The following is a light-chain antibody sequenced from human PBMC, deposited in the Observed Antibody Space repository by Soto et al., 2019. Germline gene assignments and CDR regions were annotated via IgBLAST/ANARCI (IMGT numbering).Light chain of an antibody. CDR2: EDT. CDR1: SSDVGSYDL. CDR3: CSYTSSSFYV. V-gene: IGLV2-14*02. J-gene: IGLJ1*01. Sequence: QSALTQPASVSGSPGQSITISCTGTSSDVGSYDLVSWYQQPPGKAPKLMIYEDTKRPSGISTRFSGSKSGNAASLTISGLQAEDEADYYCCSYTSSSFYVFGTGTKLTVL.